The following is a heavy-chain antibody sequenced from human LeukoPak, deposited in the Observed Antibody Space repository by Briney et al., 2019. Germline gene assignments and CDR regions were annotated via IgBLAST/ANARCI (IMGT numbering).Heavy chain of an antibody. Sequence: GGSLRLSCAASRFTFSSYAMTWVRRPPGKGLEWVAAISGSGATTYYADFAKGRFSISRDNSENTLHLQMYSLGAEDTAVYYCAKFFAPSGGASGWTWTIDNWGQGTLVIVSS. V-gene: IGHV3-23*01. CDR2: ISGSGATT. D-gene: IGHD6-25*01. J-gene: IGHJ4*02. CDR1: RFTFSSYA. CDR3: AKFFAPSGGASGWTWTIDN.